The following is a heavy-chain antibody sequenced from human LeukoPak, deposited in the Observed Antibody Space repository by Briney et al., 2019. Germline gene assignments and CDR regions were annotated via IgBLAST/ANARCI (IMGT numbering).Heavy chain of an antibody. Sequence: GESLRLSCAGSGFTFSDYTMNWVRQAPGKGLEWVSGMSGSGGSTYYADSVKGRFTISRDNSKNTLYLKMNSLRAEDTAVYYCARAMMVVANLWGVFDYWGQGTQVTVSS. CDR1: GFTFSDYT. CDR2: MSGSGGST. CDR3: ARAMMVVANLWGVFDY. V-gene: IGHV3-23*01. J-gene: IGHJ4*02. D-gene: IGHD3-22*01.